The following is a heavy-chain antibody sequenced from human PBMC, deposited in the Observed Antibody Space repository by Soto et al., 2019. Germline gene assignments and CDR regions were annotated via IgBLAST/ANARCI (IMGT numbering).Heavy chain of an antibody. D-gene: IGHD5-12*01. CDR3: HGYGY. CDR1: GFSVTANY. J-gene: IGHJ4*02. CDR2: IYSGGST. V-gene: IGHV3-53*01. Sequence: EVQVVESGGGLIQPGGSLRLSCEVSGFSVTANYMSWVRQAPGKGLEWVSVIYSGGSTYYVDSVKGRFIISRDISKNTLDLQMNSLRAEDTAVYYCHGYGYWGQGTLVTVSS.